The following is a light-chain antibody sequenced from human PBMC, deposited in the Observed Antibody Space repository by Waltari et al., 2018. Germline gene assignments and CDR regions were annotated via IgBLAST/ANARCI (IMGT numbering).Light chain of an antibody. Sequence: ELVLTQSPGTLSLSPGERATLSCRASQSVSNNFLAWYQQKPGQAPRLPIYRTSSRATGIPDRFSGSGSGTDFTLTITRLEPEDFAVYYCQQFGTSPPSWTFGQGTKVEIK. V-gene: IGKV3-20*01. CDR1: QSVSNNF. CDR3: QQFGTSPPSWT. CDR2: RTS. J-gene: IGKJ1*01.